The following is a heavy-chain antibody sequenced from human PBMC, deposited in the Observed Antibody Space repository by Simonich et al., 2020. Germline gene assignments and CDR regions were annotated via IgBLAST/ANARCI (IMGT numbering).Heavy chain of an antibody. D-gene: IGHD1-26*01. CDR1: GFTFSSYG. CDR2: IWYEGSNK. V-gene: IGHV3-33*01. Sequence: QVQLVESGGGVVQPGRSLRLSCAASGFTFSSYGMHWVRQAPGKGVEGVAVIWYEGSNKYYADSVEGRFTISRDNSKNTLYLQMNSLRAEDTAVYYCARDRNSGSYFDYWGQGTLVTVSS. CDR3: ARDRNSGSYFDY. J-gene: IGHJ4*02.